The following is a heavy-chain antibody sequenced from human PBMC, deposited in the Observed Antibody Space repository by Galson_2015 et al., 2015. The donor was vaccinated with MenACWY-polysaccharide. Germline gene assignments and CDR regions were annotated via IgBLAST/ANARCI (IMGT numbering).Heavy chain of an antibody. CDR2: IHESGTT. CDR1: GASFNSDYW. CDR3: ARVQRGAVSGAVSYFYFYMDV. V-gene: IGHV4-4*02. J-gene: IGHJ6*03. D-gene: IGHD6-19*01. Sequence: TLSLTCNVSGASFNSDYWWTWVRQPPGKALEWIGDIHESGTTTYKSPLRSRASISVNPSINQYSLRLTSVTAADTAVYYCARVQRGAVSGAVSYFYFYMDVWGTGTTVIVSS.